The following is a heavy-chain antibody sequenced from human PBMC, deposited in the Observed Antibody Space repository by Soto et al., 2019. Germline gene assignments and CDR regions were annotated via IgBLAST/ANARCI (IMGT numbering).Heavy chain of an antibody. CDR3: ATYSSGWSGFDY. D-gene: IGHD6-19*01. CDR2: ISWNSGSI. CDR1: GFTFDDYA. Sequence: EVQLVESGGGLVQPGRSLRLSCAASGFTFDDYAMHWVRQAPGKGLEWVSGISWNSGSIGYADSVKGRFTISRDNAKNSLYLHMNSLRAEDTALYYCATYSSGWSGFDYWGQGTLVTVSS. V-gene: IGHV3-9*01. J-gene: IGHJ4*02.